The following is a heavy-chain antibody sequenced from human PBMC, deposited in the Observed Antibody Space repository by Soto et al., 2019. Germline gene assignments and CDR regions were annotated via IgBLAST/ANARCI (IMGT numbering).Heavy chain of an antibody. V-gene: IGHV1-18*01. CDR2: ISAYNGNT. J-gene: IGHJ2*01. D-gene: IGHD1-1*01. CDR1: GYTFTSYG. Sequence: ASVKVSCKASGYTFTSYGISWVRQAPGQGLEWMGWISAYNGNTNYAQKLQGRVTMTTDTSTSTAYMELRSLRSDDTAVYYCARDRRIEEWAEPAWYFDLWGRGTLVTVSS. CDR3: ARDRRIEEWAEPAWYFDL.